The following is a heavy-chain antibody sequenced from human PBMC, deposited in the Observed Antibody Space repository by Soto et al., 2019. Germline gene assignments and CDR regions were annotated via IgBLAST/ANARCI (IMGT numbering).Heavy chain of an antibody. Sequence: QVQLVESGGGVVQPGRSLRLSCAASGFTFSSYAMHWVRQAPGKGLEWVAVISYDGSNKYYADSVKGRFTISRDNSKNSLYLQMISLRAEDTAVYYCERASGYGSIDYWGQGTLVTVSS. V-gene: IGHV3-30-3*01. CDR1: GFTFSSYA. CDR3: ERASGYGSIDY. J-gene: IGHJ4*02. CDR2: ISYDGSNK. D-gene: IGHD5-18*01.